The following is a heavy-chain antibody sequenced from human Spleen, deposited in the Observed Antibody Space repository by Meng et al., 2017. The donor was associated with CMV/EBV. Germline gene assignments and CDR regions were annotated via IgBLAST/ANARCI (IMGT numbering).Heavy chain of an antibody. D-gene: IGHD2-2*02. V-gene: IGHV3-30*02. CDR1: GFALSNYG. Sequence: GGSLRLSCAASGFALSNYGMHWVRQAPGKGLEWVAFIRYDETNKYYSDSVKGRFTISRDNSKNTLYLRMNSLRPEDTAVYYCAKEGHEYCSSLSCYTAFDYWGQGTLVTVSS. CDR3: AKEGHEYCSSLSCYTAFDY. CDR2: IRYDETNK. J-gene: IGHJ4*02.